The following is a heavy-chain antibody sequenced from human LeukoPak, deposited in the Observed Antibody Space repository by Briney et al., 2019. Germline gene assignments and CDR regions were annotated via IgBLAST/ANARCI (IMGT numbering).Heavy chain of an antibody. J-gene: IGHJ5*02. CDR3: AIHSTTAHNWFDP. D-gene: IGHD4-17*01. Sequence: ASVKVSCKASGYTFTSYGISWVRQAPGQRLEWMGWINAGNGNTKYSQKFQGRVTITRDTSASTAYMELSSLRSEDTAVYYCAIHSTTAHNWFDPWGQGTLVTVSS. V-gene: IGHV1-3*01. CDR2: INAGNGNT. CDR1: GYTFTSYG.